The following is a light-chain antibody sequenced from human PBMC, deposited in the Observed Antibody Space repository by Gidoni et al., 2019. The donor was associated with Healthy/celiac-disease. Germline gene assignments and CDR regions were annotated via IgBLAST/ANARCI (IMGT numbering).Light chain of an antibody. CDR3: QAWDSSTAV. CDR2: QDS. V-gene: IGLV3-1*01. Sequence: SYELTQPPSVSVSPGQTASITCSGDKLGDKYACWYQQKPGQSPVLVIYQDSKRPSGIPERFSGSNSGNTATLTFRGTQAMDEADYYCQAWDSSTAVFGGGTNLTVL. CDR1: KLGDKY. J-gene: IGLJ3*02.